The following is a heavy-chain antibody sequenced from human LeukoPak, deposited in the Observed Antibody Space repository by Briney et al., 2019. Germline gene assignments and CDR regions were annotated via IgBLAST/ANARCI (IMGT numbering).Heavy chain of an antibody. V-gene: IGHV3-66*01. J-gene: IGHJ1*01. D-gene: IGHD2-15*01. CDR3: ASDSYSPEYFQH. CDR2: IYSGGST. CDR1: GGSISSSNW. Sequence: ETLSLTCAVSGGSISSSNWWSWVRQAPGKGLEWVSVIYSGGSTFYADSVKGRFTISRDNSKNTLYLQMNSLRAEDTAVYYCASDSYSPEYFQHWGQGTLVTVSS.